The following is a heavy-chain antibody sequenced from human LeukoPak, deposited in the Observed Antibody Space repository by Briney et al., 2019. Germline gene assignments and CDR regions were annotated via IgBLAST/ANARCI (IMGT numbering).Heavy chain of an antibody. J-gene: IGHJ4*02. CDR2: ISYDGSNK. CDR3: AKAGGNSHY. D-gene: IGHD4-23*01. CDR1: GFTVSSNY. V-gene: IGHV3-30*18. Sequence: GGSLRLSCAASGFTVSSNYMSWVRQAPGKGLEWVAVISYDGSNKYYADSVKGRFTISRDNSKNTLYLQMNSLRAEDTAVYYCAKAGGNSHYWGQGTLVTVSS.